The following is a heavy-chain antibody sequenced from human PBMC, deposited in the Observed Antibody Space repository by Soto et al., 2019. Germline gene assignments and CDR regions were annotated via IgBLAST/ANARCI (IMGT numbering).Heavy chain of an antibody. J-gene: IGHJ4*02. CDR2: ISYDGSNK. V-gene: IGHV3-30-3*01. CDR3: AREGLRYSSKDYYFDY. D-gene: IGHD3-9*01. Sequence: GGSLRLSCAASGFTFSSYAMHWVRQAPGKGLEWVAVISYDGSNKYYADSVKGRFTISRDNSKNTLYLQMNSLRAEDTAVYYCAREGLRYSSKDYYFDYWGQGTLVTVSS. CDR1: GFTFSSYA.